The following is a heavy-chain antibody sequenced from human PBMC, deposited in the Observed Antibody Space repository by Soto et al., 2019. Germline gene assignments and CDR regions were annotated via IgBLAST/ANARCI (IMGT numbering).Heavy chain of an antibody. CDR2: INPNSGGT. D-gene: IGHD3-10*01. Sequence: ASVKVSCKASGYTFTGYYMHWVRQAPGQGLEWMGWINPNSGGTNYAQKFQGWVTMTRDTSISTAYMELSRLRSDDTAVYYCARVGTMVREDAFDIWGQGTMVTVSS. CDR3: ARVGTMVREDAFDI. V-gene: IGHV1-2*04. CDR1: GYTFTGYY. J-gene: IGHJ3*02.